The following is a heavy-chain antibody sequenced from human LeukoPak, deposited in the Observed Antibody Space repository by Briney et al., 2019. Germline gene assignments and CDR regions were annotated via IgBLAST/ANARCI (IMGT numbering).Heavy chain of an antibody. D-gene: IGHD3-22*01. CDR2: IYYRVTS. Sequence: PSETLSLTCTVSGGSISSYYWSWIRQPPGKGLEWIGYIYYRVTSDYNPSLKSRVTMSVDMSTRQISLKLSSVTAADTAIYYCARNGDDSSDYYYFDYWGQGTLVTVSS. CDR3: ARNGDDSSDYYYFDY. J-gene: IGHJ4*02. V-gene: IGHV4-59*12. CDR1: GGSISSYY.